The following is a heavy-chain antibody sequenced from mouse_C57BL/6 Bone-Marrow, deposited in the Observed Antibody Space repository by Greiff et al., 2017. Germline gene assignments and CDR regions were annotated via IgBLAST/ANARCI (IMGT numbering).Heavy chain of an antibody. CDR1: GYTFTSYW. V-gene: IGHV1-50*01. J-gene: IGHJ4*01. Sequence: VQLQQPGAELVKPGASVKLSCKASGYTFTSYWMQWVKQRPGQGLEWIGEIDPSDSYTNYNQKFKGKATLTVDTSSSTAYMQLSSLTSEDSAVYYCARSDGYSMDYWGQGTSVTVSS. D-gene: IGHD2-3*01. CDR2: IDPSDSYT. CDR3: ARSDGYSMDY.